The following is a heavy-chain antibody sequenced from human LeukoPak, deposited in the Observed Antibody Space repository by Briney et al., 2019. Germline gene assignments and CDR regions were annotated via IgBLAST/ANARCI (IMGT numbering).Heavy chain of an antibody. CDR2: INSDGSST. D-gene: IGHD6-19*01. CDR3: AAETSGWATFDY. Sequence: GGSLRLSCAASGFTFSSYWMHWVRQAPGKGLVWVSRINSDGSSTGYVDSVKGRFTVSRDNAKNTLYLQMNSLRAEDTAVYYCAAETSGWATFDYWGQGTLVTVSS. V-gene: IGHV3-74*01. CDR1: GFTFSSYW. J-gene: IGHJ4*02.